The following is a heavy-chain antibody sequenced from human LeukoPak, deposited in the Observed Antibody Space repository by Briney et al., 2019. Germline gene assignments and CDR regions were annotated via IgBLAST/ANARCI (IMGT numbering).Heavy chain of an antibody. V-gene: IGHV3-15*01. J-gene: IGHJ2*01. CDR3: TTDVLFLTSGLQGYFDL. CDR2: IISKVDGGTI. Sequence: PGGSLRLSCAASGCTFRNIWMSWVRQAPGKGLEWVGRIISKVDGGTIEYAAPVNGRFTISRDDSKDTLYLQMNSLKIEDTAVYYCTTDVLFLTSGLQGYFDLWGRGTLVTVSS. D-gene: IGHD3-10*02. CDR1: GCTFRNIW.